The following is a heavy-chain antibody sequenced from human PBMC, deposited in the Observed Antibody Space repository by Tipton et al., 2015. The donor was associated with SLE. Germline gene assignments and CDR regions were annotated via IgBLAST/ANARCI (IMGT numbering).Heavy chain of an antibody. V-gene: IGHV4-61*01. J-gene: IGHJ5*02. D-gene: IGHD6-13*01. CDR1: GGSISSSSYY. CDR3: AGLQQLVGFDP. Sequence: TLSLTCTVSGGSISSSSYYWSWIRQPPGKGLEWIGYIYYSGSTSYSGSTNYNPSLKSRVTISLDTSKSQFSLKLSSVTAADTAVYYCAGLQQLVGFDPWGQGTLVTVSS. CDR2: IYYSGSTSYSGST.